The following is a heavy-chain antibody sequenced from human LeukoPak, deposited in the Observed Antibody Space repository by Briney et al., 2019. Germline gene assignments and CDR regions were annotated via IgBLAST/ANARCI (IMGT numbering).Heavy chain of an antibody. CDR2: ISDSGDNP. CDR1: GFSFSDYA. Sequence: GGSLRLSCAASGFSFSDYAMSWVRQAPGKGLEWVSAISDSGDNPYYADSVKGRFTISRDNSKNTLYLQMNSLRAEDTAVYYCASVLTGYYDYFDYWGQGTLVTVSS. CDR3: ASVLTGYYDYFDY. J-gene: IGHJ4*02. D-gene: IGHD3-9*01. V-gene: IGHV3-23*01.